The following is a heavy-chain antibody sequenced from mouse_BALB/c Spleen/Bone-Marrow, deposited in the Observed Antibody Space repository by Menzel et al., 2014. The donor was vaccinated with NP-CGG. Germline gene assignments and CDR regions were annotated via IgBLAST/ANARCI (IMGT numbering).Heavy chain of an antibody. V-gene: IGHV5-4*02. CDR2: FSDGGSYT. Sequence: EVKLVESGGGLVKPGGSLKLSCAASGFTFSDYYMYWVRQTPEKRLEWVATFSDGGSYTYYPDSVKGRFTISRDNAKNNLYLEMSSLKSEDTAMYYCARVLRPHYYAMDYWGQGTSVTVSS. J-gene: IGHJ4*01. CDR3: ARVLRPHYYAMDY. CDR1: GFTFSDYY. D-gene: IGHD1-2*01.